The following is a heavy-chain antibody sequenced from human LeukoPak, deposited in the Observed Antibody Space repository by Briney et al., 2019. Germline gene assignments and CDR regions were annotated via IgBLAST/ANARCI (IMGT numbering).Heavy chain of an antibody. V-gene: IGHV3-23*01. D-gene: IGHD1-26*01. CDR1: GFTFSSYA. J-gene: IGHJ5*02. Sequence: GGSLRLSCAASGFTFSSYAMSWVREAPGKGLEWVSAISSAGSTYYADSVKGRFTISRDNSKNTLYLQMNSLRAEDTAVYYCAKDSDSGSYLNWFDPWGQGTLVTVSS. CDR3: AKDSDSGSYLNWFDP. CDR2: ISSAGST.